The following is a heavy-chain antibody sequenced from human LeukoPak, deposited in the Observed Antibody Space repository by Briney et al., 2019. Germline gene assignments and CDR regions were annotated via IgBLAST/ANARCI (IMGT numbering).Heavy chain of an antibody. CDR2: IYPRDSDT. V-gene: IGHV5-51*01. Sequence: GESLKISCQGSGYSFSSYWIGWVPQLPGKGLKWMGIIYPRDSDTRYSTSFRGQVNISVDKSINSAYLQWSSLKASDTAMYYCARRRDGTGSPLEYWGQGTLVTVSS. J-gene: IGHJ4*02. CDR3: ARRRDGTGSPLEY. D-gene: IGHD2-8*02. CDR1: GYSFSSYW.